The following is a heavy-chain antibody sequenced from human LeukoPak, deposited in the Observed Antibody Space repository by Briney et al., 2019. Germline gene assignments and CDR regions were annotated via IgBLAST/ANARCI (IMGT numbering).Heavy chain of an antibody. Sequence: GRSLRLSCAASGFTFSSYAMHWVRQAPGKGLEWVAVISYDGSNKYYADSVKGRFTISRDNSKNTLYLQMNSLRAEDTAVYYCARSNGGYSYGSLYYWGQGTLVTVSS. D-gene: IGHD5-18*01. CDR2: ISYDGSNK. J-gene: IGHJ4*02. CDR3: ARSNGGYSYGSLYY. V-gene: IGHV3-30*04. CDR1: GFTFSSYA.